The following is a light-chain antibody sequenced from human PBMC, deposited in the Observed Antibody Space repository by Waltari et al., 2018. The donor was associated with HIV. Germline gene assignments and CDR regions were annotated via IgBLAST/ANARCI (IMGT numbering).Light chain of an antibody. V-gene: IGLV3-21*04. CDR2: FAL. J-gene: IGLJ2*01. Sequence: YELTQPPSVSVAPGQTAMITCGGNNIERKSVQWYQQKPGQAPVLVIYFALDRPSGIPEGFSGSVSGNTATLTISRVDAGDEADYYCQVWDRSSDQVIFGGGTKLTVL. CDR3: QVWDRSSDQVI. CDR1: NIERKS.